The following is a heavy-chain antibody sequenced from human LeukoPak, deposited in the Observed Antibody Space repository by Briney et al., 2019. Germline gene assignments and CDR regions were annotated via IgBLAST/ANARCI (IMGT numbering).Heavy chain of an antibody. D-gene: IGHD3-10*01. CDR3: ATRRFGELTY. V-gene: IGHV3-66*01. CDR2: LYHGGST. Sequence: GGSLRLSCASSGFTVSNNYMTWVREAPGKGLEWVSILYHGGSTYYADSVKGRFSISRDTSKNTLYLQMNSPRVEDTAVYYCATRRFGELTYWGQGTLVTVSS. CDR1: GFTVSNNY. J-gene: IGHJ4*02.